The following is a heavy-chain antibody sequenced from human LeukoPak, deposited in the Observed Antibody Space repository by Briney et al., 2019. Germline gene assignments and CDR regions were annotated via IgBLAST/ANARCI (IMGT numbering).Heavy chain of an antibody. Sequence: GGSLRLSCAASGFTFSSYSMNWVRQAPGKGLEWVSYISSSSSTIYYADSVKGRFTISRDNAKNSLYLQMNSLRAEDTAVYYCARGGLRFLEWFRFDYWGQGTLVTVSS. CDR2: ISSSSSTI. CDR1: GFTFSSYS. D-gene: IGHD3-3*01. J-gene: IGHJ4*02. CDR3: ARGGLRFLEWFRFDY. V-gene: IGHV3-48*01.